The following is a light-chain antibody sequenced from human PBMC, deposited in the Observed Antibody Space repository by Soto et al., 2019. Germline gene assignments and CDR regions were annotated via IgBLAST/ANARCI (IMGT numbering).Light chain of an antibody. Sequence: EIVLTQTPGTLSLSPGERATLTCQTGHNITSKSLAWYQQKPGQAPRLLIYDTSSRAADVPDRFTGAGSGTDFTLTVNRLEHEDCAVYYCQQYDTSYFTFGPGTRVD. CDR3: QQYDTSYFT. CDR1: HNITSKS. CDR2: DTS. J-gene: IGKJ3*01. V-gene: IGKV3-20*01.